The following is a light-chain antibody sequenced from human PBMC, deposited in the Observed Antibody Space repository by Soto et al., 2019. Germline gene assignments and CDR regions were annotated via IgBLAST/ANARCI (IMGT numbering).Light chain of an antibody. CDR1: SXXVGGYNY. J-gene: IGLJ3*02. V-gene: IGLV2-14*03. Sequence: QXAXTQPASVSGXXXXSXXXXXXGXSXXVGGYNYVSWYQHHPGKAPKLMIYDFSNRPSGVSNPFSGSKSGNTASLTISGLQAEDEADYYCSSYTRSSRGVFGGGTKLTVL. CDR3: SSYTRSSRGV. CDR2: DFS.